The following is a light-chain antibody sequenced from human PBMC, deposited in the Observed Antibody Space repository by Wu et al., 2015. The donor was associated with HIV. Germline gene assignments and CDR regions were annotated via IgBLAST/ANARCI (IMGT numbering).Light chain of an antibody. V-gene: IGKV3-15*01. J-gene: IGKJ1*01. CDR2: GAS. CDR3: QQRSNWPWT. Sequence: EIVMTQSPATVSVSPGERATLSCRASQSVSSNLAWYQQRPGQAPRLLIFGASTRATGIPARFSGTGSGTEFTLTITSLQSEDVAVYYCQQRSNWPWTFGQRDQGGNQT. CDR1: QSVSSN.